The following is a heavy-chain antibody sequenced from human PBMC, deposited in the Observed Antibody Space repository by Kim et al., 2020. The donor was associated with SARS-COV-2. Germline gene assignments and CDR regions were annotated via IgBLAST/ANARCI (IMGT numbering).Heavy chain of an antibody. CDR3: AGASTVTTQY. D-gene: IGHD4-17*01. CDR2: INSDGSST. V-gene: IGHV3-74*01. CDR1: GFTFSSYW. J-gene: IGHJ4*02. Sequence: GGSLRLSCAASGFTFSSYWMDWVRQAPGKGLVWVSRINSDGSSTRYADSVKGRFTISRDNAKSMLYLQMNSLRAEDTAVYYCAGASTVTTQYWGQGTLVTVSS.